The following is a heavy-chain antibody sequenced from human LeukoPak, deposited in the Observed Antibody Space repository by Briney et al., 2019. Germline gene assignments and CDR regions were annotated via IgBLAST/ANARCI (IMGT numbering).Heavy chain of an antibody. CDR3: ARDLMWGFDY. CDR2: IGNDGRDQ. CDR1: GFTFSGHA. D-gene: IGHD7-27*01. Sequence: GGSLRLPCAASGFTFSGHAMHWVRQTPGVGLEWVAIIGNDGRDQHYSDSVKGRFTISRDNSKNTLFLQLNSLRPEDTALYLCARDLMWGFDYWGQGTLVTVSS. V-gene: IGHV3-30*02. J-gene: IGHJ4*02.